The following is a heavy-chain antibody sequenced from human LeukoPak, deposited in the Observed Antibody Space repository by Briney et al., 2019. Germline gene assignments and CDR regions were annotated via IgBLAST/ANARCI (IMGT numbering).Heavy chain of an antibody. V-gene: IGHV3-48*04. CDR1: GFTFSSYS. D-gene: IGHD6-13*01. CDR3: AREEKKGIAAPHYYYMDV. CDR2: ISSSSSTI. J-gene: IGHJ6*03. Sequence: GGSLRLSCAASGFTFSSYSMNWVRQAPGKGLVWVSYISSSSSTIYYADSVKGRFTISRDNAKNSLYLQMNSLRAEDTAVYYCAREEKKGIAAPHYYYMDVWGKGTTVTVSS.